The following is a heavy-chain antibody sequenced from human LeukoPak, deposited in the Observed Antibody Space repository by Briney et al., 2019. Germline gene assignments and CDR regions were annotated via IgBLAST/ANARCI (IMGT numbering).Heavy chain of an antibody. V-gene: IGHV4-38-2*02. D-gene: IGHD6-13*01. Sequence: SETLSLTCTVSGYSISSGYYWGWIRQPPGKGLEWIGSIYHSGSTYYNPSLKSRVTISGDTSKNQFSLKLSSVTAADTAVYYCARGEMDVGSWYNHWGQGTLVTVSS. CDR3: ARGEMDVGSWYNH. CDR2: IYHSGST. CDR1: GYSISSGYY. J-gene: IGHJ4*02.